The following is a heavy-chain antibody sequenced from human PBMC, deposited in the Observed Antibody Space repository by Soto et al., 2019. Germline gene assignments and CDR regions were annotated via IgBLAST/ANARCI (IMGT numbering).Heavy chain of an antibody. Sequence: ASVKVSCKASGYNLRSSAMHWVRQAPGQRPEWMGWINAGNGNTKYSQKFQGRVTITRDTSASTAYMELTSLRSEDTAVYYCARDPMEYYDFWTDSIAFDLWGQGTLVTVSS. CDR1: GYNLRSSA. V-gene: IGHV1-3*01. CDR2: INAGNGNT. D-gene: IGHD3-3*01. CDR3: ARDPMEYYDFWTDSIAFDL. J-gene: IGHJ3*01.